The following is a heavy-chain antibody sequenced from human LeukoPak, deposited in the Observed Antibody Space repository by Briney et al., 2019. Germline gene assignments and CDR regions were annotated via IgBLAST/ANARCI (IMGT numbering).Heavy chain of an antibody. CDR2: ISGSGDDT. V-gene: IGHV3-23*01. CDR1: GFTFSSYG. CDR3: AKGVTMVRGVIIRLYYFDY. J-gene: IGHJ4*02. D-gene: IGHD3-10*01. Sequence: GGSLRLSCVASGFTFSSYGMSWVGQAPGKGLEWVSSISGSGDDTYYADSVKGRFTLSRDNSKNTLYLQMNSLRADDTAVYYCAKGVTMVRGVIIRLYYFDYWGQGTLVTVSS.